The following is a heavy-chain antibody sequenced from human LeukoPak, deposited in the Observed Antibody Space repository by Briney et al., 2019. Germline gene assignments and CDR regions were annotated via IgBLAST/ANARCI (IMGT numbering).Heavy chain of an antibody. CDR2: ISAYNGNT. CDR1: GYTFTSCG. V-gene: IGHV1-18*01. CDR3: ARGDMYYYDSSGYYPFDY. D-gene: IGHD3-22*01. J-gene: IGHJ4*02. Sequence: ASVKVSCKASGYTFTSCGISWVRQAPGQGLEWMGWISAYNGNTNYAQKLQGRVTMTTDTSTSTAYMELRSLRSDDTAVYYCARGDMYYYDSSGYYPFDYWGQGTLVTVSS.